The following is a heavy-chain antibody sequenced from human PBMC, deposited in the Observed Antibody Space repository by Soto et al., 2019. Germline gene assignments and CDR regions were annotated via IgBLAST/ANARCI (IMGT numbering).Heavy chain of an antibody. CDR3: AKEGCSSTSCLKDYYYYGMDV. D-gene: IGHD2-2*01. Sequence: GGSLRLSCAASGFTFSGYAMSWVRQSPGKGLEWVSAISGSGGSTYYADSVKGRFTISRDNSKNTLYLQMNSLRAEDTAVYYCAKEGCSSTSCLKDYYYYGMDVWGQGTTVTVSS. V-gene: IGHV3-23*01. CDR1: GFTFSGYA. CDR2: ISGSGGST. J-gene: IGHJ6*02.